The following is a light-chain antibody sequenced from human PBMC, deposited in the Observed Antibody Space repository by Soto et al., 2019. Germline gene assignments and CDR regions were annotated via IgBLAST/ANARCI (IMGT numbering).Light chain of an antibody. CDR2: GAS. CDR1: QRVGTY. J-gene: IGKJ2*01. CDR3: QQYGSSPYI. Sequence: EIVLTQSPGTLSLSPGETATLSCRASQRVGTYLAWHQQKFGQSPPLIIYGASERATGIPDRFSGSGSGTDFTLIISRLEPDDFAVYYCQQYGSSPYIFGQGTKLEMK. V-gene: IGKV3-20*01.